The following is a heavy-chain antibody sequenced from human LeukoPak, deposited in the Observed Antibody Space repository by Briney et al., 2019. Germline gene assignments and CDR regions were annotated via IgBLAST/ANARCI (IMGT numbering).Heavy chain of an antibody. CDR2: ISYDGSNK. Sequence: GRSLRLSCAASGFTFSSYAMHWVRQAPGKGLEWVAVISYDGSNKYYADSVKGRFTISRDNSKNTLYLQMNSLRAEDTAVYYCARDHYYGSGSYQPNYFDYWGQGTLVTVSS. CDR3: ARDHYYGSGSYQPNYFDY. CDR1: GFTFSSYA. D-gene: IGHD3-10*01. J-gene: IGHJ4*02. V-gene: IGHV3-30-3*01.